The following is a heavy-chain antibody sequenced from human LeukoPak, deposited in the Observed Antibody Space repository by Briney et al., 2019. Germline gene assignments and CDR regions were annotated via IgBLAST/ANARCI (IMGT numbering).Heavy chain of an antibody. CDR2: IDYSGST. CDR3: ASSLIVYGMDV. V-gene: IGHV4-59*01. D-gene: IGHD2-21*01. J-gene: IGHJ6*02. CDR1: GGSISSYY. Sequence: SETLSLTCTVSGGSISSYYGSWIRQPPGKGREWIGYIDYSGSTNYNPYLKSRVTISVDTSKNQFSLKLSSVTAADTAVYYCASSLIVYGMDVWGQGTTVTVSS.